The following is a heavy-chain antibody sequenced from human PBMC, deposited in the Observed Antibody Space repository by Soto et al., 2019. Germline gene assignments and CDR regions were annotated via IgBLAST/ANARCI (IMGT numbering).Heavy chain of an antibody. CDR2: ISYDGSNK. Sequence: GGSLRLSCAASGFTFSSYAMHWVRQAPGKGLEWVAVISYDGSNKYYADSVKGRFTISRDNSKNTLYLQMNSLRAEDTAVYYCARVPVVTPGEEWAYYYYGMDVWGQGTTVTVSS. J-gene: IGHJ6*02. D-gene: IGHD2-21*02. CDR1: GFTFSSYA. CDR3: ARVPVVTPGEEWAYYYYGMDV. V-gene: IGHV3-30-3*01.